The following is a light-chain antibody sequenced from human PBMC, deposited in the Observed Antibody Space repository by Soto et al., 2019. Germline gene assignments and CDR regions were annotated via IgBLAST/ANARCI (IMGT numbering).Light chain of an antibody. J-gene: IGKJ1*01. V-gene: IGKV3-20*01. CDR3: HQCGRAPRT. CDR1: QTVTNTY. CDR2: GAS. Sequence: EVVLTQSPGTLSLSPGEKATLSCRASQTVTNTYIAWYQQKPGQPPRLLIYGASNRAAGIPERFSGSGSGTDFTLTISSPEPDDFAVYFCHQCGRAPRTFDQGTRVDIK.